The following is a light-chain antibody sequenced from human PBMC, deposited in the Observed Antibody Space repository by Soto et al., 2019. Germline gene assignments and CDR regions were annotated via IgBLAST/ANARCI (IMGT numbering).Light chain of an antibody. CDR3: QEYSRD. V-gene: IGKV1-5*01. J-gene: IGKJ4*01. CDR1: RDISTW. CDR2: EAS. Sequence: DIQMTQSPSTLSVSVGDRVTITCRASRDISTWLAWYQQKPGKAPKVLIYEASNLESGVPSRFSGSGSGTEFTLTISSLQPDDFATYYCQEYSRDFGGGTRVEIK.